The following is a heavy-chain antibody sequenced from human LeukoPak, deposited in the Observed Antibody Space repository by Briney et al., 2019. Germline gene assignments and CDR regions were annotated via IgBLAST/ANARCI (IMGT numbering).Heavy chain of an antibody. CDR3: ARASYSSGWYNY. V-gene: IGHV4-34*01. CDR2: INHSGST. J-gene: IGHJ4*02. D-gene: IGHD6-19*01. Sequence: SSETLSLTCAVYGGSFSGYYWSWIRQPPGKGLEWIGEINHSGSTNYNPSLKSRVNISVDTYKNQFSLKLSSVTAADTAVYYCARASYSSGWYNYWGQGTLVTVSS. CDR1: GGSFSGYY.